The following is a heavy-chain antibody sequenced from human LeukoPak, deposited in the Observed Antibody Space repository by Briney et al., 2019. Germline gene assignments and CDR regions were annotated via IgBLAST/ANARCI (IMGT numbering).Heavy chain of an antibody. Sequence: VASVKVSCKASGYTFTDYYMHWVRLAPGQGLEWLGWINPNSGGTNYAQKFQGRVTMTRDTSISTAYMELSRLKSDDTAVYYCARGYYDGSDFEYFQHWGQGTLVTVSS. J-gene: IGHJ1*01. D-gene: IGHD3-22*01. V-gene: IGHV1-2*02. CDR2: INPNSGGT. CDR3: ARGYYDGSDFEYFQH. CDR1: GYTFTDYY.